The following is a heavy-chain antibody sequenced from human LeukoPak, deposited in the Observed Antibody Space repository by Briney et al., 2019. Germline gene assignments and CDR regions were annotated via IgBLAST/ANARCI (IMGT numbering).Heavy chain of an antibody. CDR1: GGSISSYY. CDR2: ISTSGST. J-gene: IGHJ4*02. Sequence: PSETLSLTCTVSGGSISSYYWSWIRQPAGKGLESIGHISTSGSTNYNPSLKSRVTMSVDTSKNQFSLKLSSVTAADTAVYYCARVRYSDSSVLPRKRSYYFDYWGQETLVTFSS. CDR3: ARVRYSDSSVLPRKRSYYFDY. V-gene: IGHV4-4*07. D-gene: IGHD3-22*01.